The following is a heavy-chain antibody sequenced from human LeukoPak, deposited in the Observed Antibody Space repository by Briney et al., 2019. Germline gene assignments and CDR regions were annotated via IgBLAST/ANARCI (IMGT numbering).Heavy chain of an antibody. CDR1: GGSIRRSSNY. D-gene: IGHD3-22*01. Sequence: SETLSLTCSVSGGSIRRSSNYWGWIRQPPGKGLEWIGSIYYSGSTYYSTSLKSRVTISVDTSKNQFSLKLSSVTAADTAVYYCASIDSTNHYYDYWGQGTLVTVSS. CDR3: ASIDSTNHYYDY. CDR2: IYYSGST. V-gene: IGHV4-39*01. J-gene: IGHJ4*02.